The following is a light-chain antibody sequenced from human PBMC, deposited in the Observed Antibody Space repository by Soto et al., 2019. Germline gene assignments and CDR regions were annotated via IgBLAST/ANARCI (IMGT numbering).Light chain of an antibody. J-gene: IGKJ5*01. CDR3: QQYSTLIT. CDR2: DAS. Sequence: DIQMTQSPSSLSASVGDRVTITCQASQDISNYLNWYQQKLGKAPKLLIYDASNLETGVPSRFSGSGSGTDFTFTISNLQPEDIATYYCQQYSTLITFGQGTRLEIK. CDR1: QDISNY. V-gene: IGKV1-33*01.